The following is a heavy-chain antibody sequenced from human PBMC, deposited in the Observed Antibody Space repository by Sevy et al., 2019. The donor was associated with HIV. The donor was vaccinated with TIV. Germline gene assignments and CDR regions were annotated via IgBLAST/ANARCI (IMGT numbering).Heavy chain of an antibody. CDR2: IKSKTDGGTT. V-gene: IGHV3-15*07. CDR1: GFTFSNSW. D-gene: IGHD6-13*01. J-gene: IGHJ4*02. CDR3: TTADSSSWYGGRDY. Sequence: GGSLRLSCAASGFTFSNSWMNWVRQAPGKGLEWVGRIKSKTDGGTTDYAAPVKGRFTISKDDSNNTLYLQMNSMKTEDTAVNYCTTADSSSWYGGRDYWGQGTLVTVSS.